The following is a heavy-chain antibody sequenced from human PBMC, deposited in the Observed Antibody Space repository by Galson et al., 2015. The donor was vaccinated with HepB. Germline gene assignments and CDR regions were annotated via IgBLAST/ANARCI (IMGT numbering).Heavy chain of an antibody. Sequence: SLRLSCAASGFTFSDYYMSWIRQAPGKGLDWVSYISSSGTTIYYADSVKGRFTISRDNAKNSLYLQMDSLRAEDTAVYYCARGRGDYPFFYWGQGTLVTVSS. CDR1: GFTFSDYY. D-gene: IGHD4-17*01. J-gene: IGHJ4*02. CDR3: ARGRGDYPFFY. CDR2: ISSSGTTI. V-gene: IGHV3-11*01.